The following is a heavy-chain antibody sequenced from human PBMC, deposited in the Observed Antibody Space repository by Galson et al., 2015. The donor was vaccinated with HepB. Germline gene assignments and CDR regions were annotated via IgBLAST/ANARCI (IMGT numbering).Heavy chain of an antibody. V-gene: IGHV6-1*01. J-gene: IGHJ4*02. CDR3: ARETIWVVAAPFDY. Sequence: CAISGDSVSSNSAAWNWIRQSPSRGLEWLGRTYYRSKWYNDYAVSVKSRITINPDTSKNQFSLQLNSVTPEDTAVYYCARETIWVVAAPFDYWGQGTLVTVSS. CDR1: GDSVSSNSAA. D-gene: IGHD2-15*01. CDR2: TYYRSKWYN.